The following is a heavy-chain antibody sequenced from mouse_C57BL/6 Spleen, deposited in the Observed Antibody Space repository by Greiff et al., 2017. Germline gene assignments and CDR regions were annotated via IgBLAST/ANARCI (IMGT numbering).Heavy chain of an antibody. D-gene: IGHD1-1*01. J-gene: IGHJ2*01. V-gene: IGHV1-22*01. Sequence: VQLQQSGPELVKPGASVKMSCKASGYTFTDYNMHWVKQSHGKSLEWIGYINPNNGGTSYNQKFKGKATLTVNKASSTAYMELRSLTSEDSAVYYCARDTTDDFDYWGQGTTLTVSS. CDR1: GYTFTDYN. CDR2: INPNNGGT. CDR3: ARDTTDDFDY.